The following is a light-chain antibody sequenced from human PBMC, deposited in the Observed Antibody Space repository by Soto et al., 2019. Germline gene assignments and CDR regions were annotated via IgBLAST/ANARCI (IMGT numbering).Light chain of an antibody. J-gene: IGLJ2*01. CDR3: GTWDSSLSVGV. Sequence: QSVLTQPPSVSAAPGQKVTISCSGSSSNIGNKYVSWYQQLPGTAPKLLIYDNSQRPSGIPDRFSGSESGTSAALDITGLQTGDEADYYCGTWDSSLSVGVFGGGTKVTVL. CDR2: DNS. V-gene: IGLV1-51*01. CDR1: SSNIGNKY.